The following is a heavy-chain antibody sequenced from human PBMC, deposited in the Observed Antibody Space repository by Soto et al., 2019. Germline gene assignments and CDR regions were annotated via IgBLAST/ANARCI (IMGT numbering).Heavy chain of an antibody. D-gene: IGHD5-12*01. J-gene: IGHJ4*02. CDR1: GFTFSDYY. CDR2: ISSSSSYT. Sequence: QVQLVESGGGLVKPGGSLRLSCAASGFTFSDYYMSWIRQAPGKGLEWVSYISSSSSYTNYADSVKGRFTISRDNAKNSLYLQVNSLRAEDTAVYYCASIHRDGYNYHLDYWGQGTLVTVSS. CDR3: ASIHRDGYNYHLDY. V-gene: IGHV3-11*06.